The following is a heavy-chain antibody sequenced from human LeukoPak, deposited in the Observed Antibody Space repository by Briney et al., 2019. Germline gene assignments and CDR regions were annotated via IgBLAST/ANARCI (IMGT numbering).Heavy chain of an antibody. Sequence: GASVKVSCKTSGYTFSDYYMHWVRQAPGQGLEWMGWINPNSGFTNYAQKFQGRVTMTRDTSISTAYMELSRLRSDDTAVYYCARENFEGYSDNDLNWFDPWGQGTLVTVSS. V-gene: IGHV1-2*02. CDR3: ARENFEGYSDNDLNWFDP. J-gene: IGHJ5*02. CDR2: INPNSGFT. CDR1: GYTFSDYY. D-gene: IGHD5-12*01.